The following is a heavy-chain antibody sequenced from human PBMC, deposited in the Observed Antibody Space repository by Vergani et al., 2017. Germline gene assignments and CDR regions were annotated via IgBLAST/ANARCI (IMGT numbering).Heavy chain of an antibody. D-gene: IGHD2-2*01. CDR3: ARYGYGSSTSCYAGWIKNYYYGMDV. J-gene: IGHJ6*02. Sequence: QVQLVQSGAEVKKPGSSVKVSCKASGGTFSSYAISWVRQAPGQGLEWMGGIIPIFGTANYAQKFQGRVTITADESTSTAYMELSSLRSEDTAVYYCARYGYGSSTSCYAGWIKNYYYGMDVWGQGTTVTVAS. V-gene: IGHV1-69*01. CDR2: IIPIFGTA. CDR1: GGTFSSYA.